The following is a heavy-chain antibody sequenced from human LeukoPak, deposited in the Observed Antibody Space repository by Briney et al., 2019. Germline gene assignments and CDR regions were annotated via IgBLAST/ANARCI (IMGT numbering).Heavy chain of an antibody. Sequence: KASETLTLTCTVSGGSISSSSYYWGWIRQPPGKGLEWIGRIYYSGSTYYNPSLKSRVTISVDTSKNQFSLRLSSVTAADTAVYYCASISTYGDYLIDIWGQGTMVTVSS. J-gene: IGHJ3*02. CDR2: IYYSGST. V-gene: IGHV4-39*01. D-gene: IGHD4-17*01. CDR1: GGSISSSSYY. CDR3: ASISTYGDYLIDI.